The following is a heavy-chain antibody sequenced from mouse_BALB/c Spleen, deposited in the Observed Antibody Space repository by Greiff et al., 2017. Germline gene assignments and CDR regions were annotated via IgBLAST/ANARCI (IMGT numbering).Heavy chain of an antibody. CDR3: ARGCFAY. CDR1: GYSITSGYY. CDR2: ISDDGSN. Sequence: EVKLLESGPGLVKPSQSLSLTCSVTGYSITSGYYWNWIRQYPGNKREWMGYISDDGSNNYNPSLKNLITITRDTSKNQFFLKLNSVTTEDTATYYCARGCFAYWGQGTLVTVSA. J-gene: IGHJ3*01. V-gene: IGHV3-6*02.